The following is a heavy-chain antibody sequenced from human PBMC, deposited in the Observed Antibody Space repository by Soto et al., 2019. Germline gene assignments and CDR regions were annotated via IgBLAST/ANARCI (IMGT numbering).Heavy chain of an antibody. D-gene: IGHD3-16*02. Sequence: EVQLVESGGSLVKPGGSLRLPRVASGFPLRAYKMNWVRQAPGKGLEWISSITSKSGQTYYAESVKGRFTISRDNAKNSLYLEMNSLGAGDTAVYYCARDLLAGQELVIPWFEPWGRGTLVTVSS. V-gene: IGHV3-21*06. J-gene: IGHJ5*02. CDR3: ARDLLAGQELVIPWFEP. CDR2: ITSKSGQT. CDR1: GFPLRAYK.